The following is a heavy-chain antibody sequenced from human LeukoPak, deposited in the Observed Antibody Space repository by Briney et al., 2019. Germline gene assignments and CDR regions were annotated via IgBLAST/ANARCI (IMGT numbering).Heavy chain of an antibody. CDR1: GFTVSSNY. D-gene: IGHD3-22*01. J-gene: IGHJ4*02. CDR2: IYSGGST. V-gene: IGHV3-66*01. CDR3: ARGSNYYDSSGYSGFDY. Sequence: GGSLRLSCAASGFTVSSNYMSWVRQAPGKGLEWVSVIYSGGSTYYADSVKGRFTISRDNSKNTLYLQMNSLRAEDTAVYYCARGSNYYDSSGYSGFDYWGQGTLVTVSS.